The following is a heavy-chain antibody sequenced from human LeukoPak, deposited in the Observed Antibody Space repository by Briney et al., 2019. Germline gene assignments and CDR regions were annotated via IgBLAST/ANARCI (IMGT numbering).Heavy chain of an antibody. V-gene: IGHV3-21*01. J-gene: IGHJ4*02. Sequence: GGSLRLSCAASGFTFNTFNMNWVRQAPGKGLEWVSSITSGGDYIYYADSVKGRFTISRDNAKNSPSLQLNSLRVEDTAVYYCARGHYDVLAASYKWTPDYWGQGTLVTVSS. D-gene: IGHD3-9*01. CDR3: ARGHYDVLAASYKWTPDY. CDR2: ITSGGDYI. CDR1: GFTFNTFN.